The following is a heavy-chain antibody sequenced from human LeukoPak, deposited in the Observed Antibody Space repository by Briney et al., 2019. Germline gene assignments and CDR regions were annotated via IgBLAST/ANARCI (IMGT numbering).Heavy chain of an antibody. CDR3: ARAPWAYGNYVHAFVI. J-gene: IGHJ3*02. D-gene: IGHD4-11*01. Sequence: PSETLSLTCTVSGGSFSGSYYWGWIRQPPGKGLEWIGSIYSGGRVYYNPSLKSRVTISVDTSKNHFSMKLTSVTAADTAVYYCARAPWAYGNYVHAFVIWGQGTMVTVSS. CDR1: GGSFSGSYY. V-gene: IGHV4-39*07. CDR2: IYSGGRV.